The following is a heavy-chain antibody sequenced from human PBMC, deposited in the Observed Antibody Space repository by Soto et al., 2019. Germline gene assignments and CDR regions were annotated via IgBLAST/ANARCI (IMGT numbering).Heavy chain of an antibody. J-gene: IGHJ4*02. D-gene: IGHD4-17*01. CDR2: IYWDDDQ. Sequence: GSGPTLVNPAQTLTLTCAFSGFSLTTTSMGVAWIRQPPGKALESLALIYWDDDQRYSPSPKDRLTISKNTSRSRVVLTISNMNPEDTGTYFCAHAGDYDLLSFDHWGPGTLVTVSS. V-gene: IGHV2-5*02. CDR3: AHAGDYDLLSFDH. CDR1: GFSLTTTSMG.